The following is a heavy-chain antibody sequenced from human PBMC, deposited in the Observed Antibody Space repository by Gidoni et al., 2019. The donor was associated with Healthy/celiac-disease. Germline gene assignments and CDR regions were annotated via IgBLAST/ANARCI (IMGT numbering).Heavy chain of an antibody. J-gene: IGHJ1*01. D-gene: IGHD3-22*01. CDR3: ATGGTMIVVAPWH. Sequence: EVQLVESGGGLVQTGRSLRLSCAASGFTFDDYAMHWVRQAPVKGLEWVSGISWNSGSIGYADSVNVRFTISRDNAKNSLYLQMNSLRAEDTALYYCATGGTMIVVAPWHWGQGTLVTVSS. CDR1: GFTFDDYA. V-gene: IGHV3-9*01. CDR2: ISWNSGSI.